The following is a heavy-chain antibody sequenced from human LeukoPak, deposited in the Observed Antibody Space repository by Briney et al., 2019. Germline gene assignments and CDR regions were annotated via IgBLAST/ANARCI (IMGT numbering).Heavy chain of an antibody. V-gene: IGHV1-69-2*01. D-gene: IGHD1-1*01. CDR3: ATRATGTKHYYYHYMDV. J-gene: IGHJ6*03. Sequence: ASVKISCKVSGYTFTDYYMHWVQQAPGKGLEWMGLVDPEDGETIYAEKFQGRVTITADTSTDTAYMELSSLRSEDTAVYYCATRATGTKHYYYHYMDVWGKGTTVTFSS. CDR1: GYTFTDYY. CDR2: VDPEDGET.